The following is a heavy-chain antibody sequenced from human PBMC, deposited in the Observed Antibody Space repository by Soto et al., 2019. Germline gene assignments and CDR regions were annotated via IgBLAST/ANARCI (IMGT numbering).Heavy chain of an antibody. J-gene: IGHJ6*02. CDR1: GGSISSGGYY. CDR2: IYYSGST. CDR3: ARDPIFGVVQALGMDV. D-gene: IGHD3-3*01. V-gene: IGHV4-31*03. Sequence: SETLSLTCTVSGGSISSGGYYWSWIRQHPGKGLEWIGYIYYSGSTYYNPSLKSRVTISVDTSKNQFSLKLSSVTAADTAVYYCARDPIFGVVQALGMDVWGQGTTVTVSS.